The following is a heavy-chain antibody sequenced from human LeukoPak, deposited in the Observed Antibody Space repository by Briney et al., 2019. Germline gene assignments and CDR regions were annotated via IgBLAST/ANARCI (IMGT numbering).Heavy chain of an antibody. CDR3: ARGSRFGFRVPPVYYFDY. V-gene: IGHV4-59*01. CDR2: IYYSGST. D-gene: IGHD3-10*01. J-gene: IGHJ4*02. Sequence: SETLSLTCTVSGGSISSYYWSWIRQPPGKGLEWIGYIYYSGSTNYNPSLKSRVTISVDTSKNQFSLKLSSVTAADTAVYYCARGSRFGFRVPPVYYFDYWGQGTLVTVSS. CDR1: GGSISSYY.